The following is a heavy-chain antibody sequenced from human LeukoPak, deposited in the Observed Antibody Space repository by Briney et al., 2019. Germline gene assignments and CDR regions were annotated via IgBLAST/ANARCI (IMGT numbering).Heavy chain of an antibody. CDR1: GFTFSSYS. V-gene: IGHV3-21*01. CDR3: ARDHRIAAPHGTEWYFDL. J-gene: IGHJ2*01. CDR2: ISSSSSYI. D-gene: IGHD6-6*01. Sequence: GGSLRLSCAASGFTFSSYSMNWVRQAPGKGLEWVSSISSSSSYIYYADSVKGRFTISRDNAKNSLYLQMNSLRAEDTAVYYCARDHRIAAPHGTEWYFDLWGRGTLVTVSS.